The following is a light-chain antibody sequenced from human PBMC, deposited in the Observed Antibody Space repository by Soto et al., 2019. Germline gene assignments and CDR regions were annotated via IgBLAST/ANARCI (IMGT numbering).Light chain of an antibody. CDR2: GAS. Sequence: EIVLTQSPDTLSLSPGERATLSCRASQSVSSDYLVWYQQKPGQAPRLLIYGASRRATGIPDRFSGSGSGTDFILTISRLETEDFAVHYCQHYDNSPPSVTFGPGTKVDIK. CDR3: QHYDNSPPSVT. J-gene: IGKJ3*01. V-gene: IGKV3-20*01. CDR1: QSVSSDY.